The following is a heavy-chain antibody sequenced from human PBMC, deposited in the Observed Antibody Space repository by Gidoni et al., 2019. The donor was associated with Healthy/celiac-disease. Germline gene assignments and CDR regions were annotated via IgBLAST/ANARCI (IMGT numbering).Heavy chain of an antibody. V-gene: IGHV4-34*01. Sequence: QVQLQQWGAGLLKPSETLSLTCAVYGGSFSGYYWSWIRQPPGKGLEWIGEINHSGSTNYNPSLKSRVTMSVDTSKNQFSLKLSSVTAADTAVYYCASSGRQQNYYYYYGMDVWGQGTTVTVSS. D-gene: IGHD1-1*01. CDR2: INHSGST. CDR3: ASSGRQQNYYYYYGMDV. CDR1: GGSFSGYY. J-gene: IGHJ6*02.